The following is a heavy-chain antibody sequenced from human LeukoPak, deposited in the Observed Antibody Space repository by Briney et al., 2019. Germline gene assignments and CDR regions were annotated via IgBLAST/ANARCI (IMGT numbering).Heavy chain of an antibody. V-gene: IGHV4-38-2*02. CDR2: IYHSGST. Sequence: SETLSLTCTVSGYSISSGYYWGWIRQPPGKGLEWIGSIYHSGSTYYNPSLKSRVTISVDTSKNQFSLKLSSVTAADTAVYYCARVTGYMTEDYFDYWGQGTLITVSS. J-gene: IGHJ4*02. CDR1: GYSISSGYY. CDR3: ARVTGYMTEDYFDY. D-gene: IGHD6-13*01.